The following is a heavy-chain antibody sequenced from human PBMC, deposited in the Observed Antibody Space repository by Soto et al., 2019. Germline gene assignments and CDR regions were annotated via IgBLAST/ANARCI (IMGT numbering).Heavy chain of an antibody. D-gene: IGHD3-22*01. V-gene: IGHV3-23*01. Sequence: RDSCAVAGLTISSYAMSWVSQAQGKGLEWVSAISGSGGSTYYADSVKGRSTISRDNSKNTLYLQMNSLRAEDTAVYYCAKEIKGSSGFRVYYYGMDVWGQGTTVTVSS. CDR2: ISGSGGST. J-gene: IGHJ6*02. CDR1: GLTISSYA. CDR3: AKEIKGSSGFRVYYYGMDV.